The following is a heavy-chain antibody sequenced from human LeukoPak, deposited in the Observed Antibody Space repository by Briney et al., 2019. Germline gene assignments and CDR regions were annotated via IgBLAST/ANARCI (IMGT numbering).Heavy chain of an antibody. V-gene: IGHV2-26*01. CDR1: GFSLSTSGVG. CDR2: IFSNDEK. J-gene: IGHJ4*02. CDR3: ARIKVVYDSSGYFGYYFDY. D-gene: IGHD3-22*01. Sequence: SGPTLVNPTQTLTLTCTFSGFSLSTSGVGVGWIRQPPGKALEWLAHIFSNDEKSYSTSLKSRLTISKDTSKSQVVLTMTNMDPVDTATYYCARIKVVYDSSGYFGYYFDYWGQGTLVTVSS.